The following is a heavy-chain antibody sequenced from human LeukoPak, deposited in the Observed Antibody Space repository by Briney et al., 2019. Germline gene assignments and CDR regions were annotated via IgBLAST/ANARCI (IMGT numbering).Heavy chain of an antibody. J-gene: IGHJ4*02. CDR1: GFTFSNYD. V-gene: IGHV3-30*02. Sequence: GGSLRLSCAASGFTFSNYDMHWVRQAPGKGLEWVTFMRSDGSNKYYVDSVKGRFTISRDNSKNTLYLQMNSLRAEDTAVYYCANSRTVDYWGQGTLVTVSS. D-gene: IGHD1-14*01. CDR2: MRSDGSNK. CDR3: ANSRTVDY.